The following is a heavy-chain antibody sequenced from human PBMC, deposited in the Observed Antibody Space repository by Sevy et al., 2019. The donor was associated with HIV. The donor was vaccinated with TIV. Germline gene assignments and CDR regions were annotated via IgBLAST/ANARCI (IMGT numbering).Heavy chain of an antibody. V-gene: IGHV3-72*01. D-gene: IGHD2-21*01. J-gene: IGHJ4*02. CDR2: IRNNANSYTT. CDR3: ARLMRRILWWSLDS. Sequence: GGYLRLSCAASGFTFSDYYMDWVRQAPGKGLEWVGRIRNNANSYTTDFAASVKGRFTISRDESMNSLYLQMHSLKTDDTALSYCARLMRRILWWSLDSWGQGTLVTVSS. CDR1: GFTFSDYY.